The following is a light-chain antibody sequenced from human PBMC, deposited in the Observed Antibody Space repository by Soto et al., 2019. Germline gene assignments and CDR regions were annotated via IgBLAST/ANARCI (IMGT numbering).Light chain of an antibody. CDR1: QGIRNY. CDR3: LQHSSYPWT. V-gene: IGKV1-17*03. CDR2: GAS. Sequence: DIQMTQSPSDMSASVGDRVTITCRASQGIRNYLAWFQQKPGKVPKRLIYGASSLQSGVPSRFSGSGSGTEFTLTINSLQPEDFATYYCLQHSSYPWTFGQGTKVEIK. J-gene: IGKJ1*01.